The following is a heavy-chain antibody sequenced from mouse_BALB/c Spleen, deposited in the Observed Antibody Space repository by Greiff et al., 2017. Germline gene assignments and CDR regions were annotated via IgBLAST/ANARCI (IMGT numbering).Heavy chain of an antibody. CDR1: GYTFSSYW. CDR3: ARSGPWFAY. J-gene: IGHJ3*01. CDR2: ILPGSGST. Sequence: QVQLQQSGAELMKPGASVKISCKATGYTFSSYWIEWVKQRPGHGLEWIGEILPGSGSTNYNEKFKGKATFTADTSSNTAYMQLSSLTSEDSAVYYCARSGPWFAYWGQGTLVTVSA. V-gene: IGHV1-9*01.